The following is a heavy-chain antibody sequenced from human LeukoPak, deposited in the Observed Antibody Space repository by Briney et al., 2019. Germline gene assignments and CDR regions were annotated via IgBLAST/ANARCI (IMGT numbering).Heavy chain of an antibody. CDR1: GGSISSSSYY. Sequence: SETLSLTCTVSGGSISSSSYYWGWIRQPPGTGLEWIGSIYYSGSTYCNPSLKSRVTISVDTSKNQFSLKLSSVTAADTAVYYCARHFWTAAATDYWGQGTLVTVSS. D-gene: IGHD6-13*01. J-gene: IGHJ4*02. CDR2: IYYSGST. V-gene: IGHV4-39*01. CDR3: ARHFWTAAATDY.